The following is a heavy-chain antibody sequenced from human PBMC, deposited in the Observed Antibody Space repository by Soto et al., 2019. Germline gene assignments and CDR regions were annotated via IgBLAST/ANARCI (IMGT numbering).Heavy chain of an antibody. D-gene: IGHD6-13*01. CDR2: IYHSGST. J-gene: IGHJ6*02. Sequence: QVQLQESGPGLVKPSGTLSLTCAVSGGSISSSNWWSWVRQPPGKGLEWIGEIYHSGSTNYNPSLKSRVTISVDKSKNQFSLKLSSVTAADTAVYYCARVVKSSSWSVYYYYGMDVWGQGTTVTVSS. CDR3: ARVVKSSSWSVYYYYGMDV. V-gene: IGHV4-4*02. CDR1: GGSISSSNW.